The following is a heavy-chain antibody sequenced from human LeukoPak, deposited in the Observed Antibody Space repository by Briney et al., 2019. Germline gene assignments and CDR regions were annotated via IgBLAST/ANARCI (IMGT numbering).Heavy chain of an antibody. CDR2: ISSSSSYI. CDR3: ARAGLRFLEWSPG. D-gene: IGHD3-3*01. CDR1: GFTFSSYS. V-gene: IGHV3-21*01. Sequence: GGSLRLSCAASGFTFSSYSMNWVRQAPGKWLEWVSSISSSSSYIYYADSVKGRFTISRDNAKNSLYLQMNSLRAEDTAVYYCARAGLRFLEWSPGGGQGTLVTVSS. J-gene: IGHJ4*02.